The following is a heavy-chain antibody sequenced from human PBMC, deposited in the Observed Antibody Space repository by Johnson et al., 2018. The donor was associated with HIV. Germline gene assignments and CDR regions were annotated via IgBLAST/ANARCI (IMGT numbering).Heavy chain of an antibody. Sequence: QVQLVESGGGVVLPGGSLRLSCAASGFTFSSYAMHWVRQAPGKGLEWVAVISYDGSNKYYADSVKGRFTISRDNFKNRLYLQMNSLRSEDTAVYYCAKSQDRSAHDYDFDLWGQGTVVTVSS. CDR3: AKSQDRSAHDYDFDL. V-gene: IGHV3-30-3*01. J-gene: IGHJ3*01. CDR2: ISYDGSNK. CDR1: GFTFSSYA. D-gene: IGHD3-22*01.